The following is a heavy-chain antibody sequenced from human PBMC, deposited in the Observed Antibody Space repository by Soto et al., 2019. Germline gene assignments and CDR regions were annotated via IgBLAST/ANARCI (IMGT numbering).Heavy chain of an antibody. CDR2: ISGSGGRT. CDR1: GFTISSYA. D-gene: IGHD2-15*01. V-gene: IGHV3-23*01. Sequence: GGSLRLSCSASGFTISSYAMHWVRQAPGKGLEWVSAISGSGGRTYYADSVKGRFTISRDNSKNTLYLQMNSLRAEDTAVYYCARRPMYCSGGTCYSFWYFDLWGRGTLVTVSS. CDR3: ARRPMYCSGGTCYSFWYFDL. J-gene: IGHJ2*01.